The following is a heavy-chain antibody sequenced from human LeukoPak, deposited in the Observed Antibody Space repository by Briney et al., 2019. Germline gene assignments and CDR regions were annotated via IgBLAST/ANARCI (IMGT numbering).Heavy chain of an antibody. J-gene: IGHJ4*02. Sequence: SQTLSPTCAVSGYSISSGYYCGWIRQPPGKGLEWIGSIYHSGSTYYNPSLKSRVTISVDTSKNQFSLKLSSVTAADTAVYYCARDHSMITFGGVIALYYFDYWGQGTLVTVSS. CDR2: IYHSGST. CDR1: GYSISSGYY. D-gene: IGHD3-16*02. CDR3: ARDHSMITFGGVIALYYFDY. V-gene: IGHV4-38-2*02.